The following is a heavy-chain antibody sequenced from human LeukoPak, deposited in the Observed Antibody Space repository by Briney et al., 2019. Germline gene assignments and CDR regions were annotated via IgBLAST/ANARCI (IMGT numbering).Heavy chain of an antibody. J-gene: IGHJ4*02. Sequence: ASVKVSCKASGYTFTSYGISWVRQAPGQGLEWMGWISAYNGNTNYAQKLQGRVTMTTDTSTSTAYMELRSLRSDDTAVYYCARGLYQPIDYYDSSGYLSPQDYWGQGTLVTVSS. CDR3: ARGLYQPIDYYDSSGYLSPQDY. V-gene: IGHV1-18*01. D-gene: IGHD3-22*01. CDR2: ISAYNGNT. CDR1: GYTFTSYG.